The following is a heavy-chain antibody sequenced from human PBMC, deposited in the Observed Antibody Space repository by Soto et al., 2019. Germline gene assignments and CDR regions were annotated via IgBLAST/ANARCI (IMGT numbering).Heavy chain of an antibody. CDR3: ARRDVVPAAPYYYYYYMDV. J-gene: IGHJ6*03. D-gene: IGHD2-2*01. CDR1: GYTFTSYG. V-gene: IGHV1-18*01. Sequence: QVQLVQSGAEVKKPGASVKVSCKASGYTFTSYGISWVRQAPGQGLVWMGWISAYNGNTNYAQKFQGRVTMTTETSTSTAYMELRSLRSDDTAVYYCARRDVVPAAPYYYYYYMDVWGKGTTVTVSS. CDR2: ISAYNGNT.